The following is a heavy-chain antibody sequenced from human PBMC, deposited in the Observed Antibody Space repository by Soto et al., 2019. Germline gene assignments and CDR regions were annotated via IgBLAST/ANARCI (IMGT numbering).Heavy chain of an antibody. D-gene: IGHD6-13*01. CDR2: TYYGASS. V-gene: IGHV4-38-2*01. J-gene: IGHJ4*02. CDR3: VRVAGSASWYETDS. CDR1: GYSISSGYY. Sequence: PSETLSLTCAVSGYSISSGYYWGWIRQPPGKGLEWPGTTYYGASSYYNPSLRSRITILLDASTNQLSLKLSSVTAADTAVYFCVRVAGSASWYETDSWGQGILVTVSS.